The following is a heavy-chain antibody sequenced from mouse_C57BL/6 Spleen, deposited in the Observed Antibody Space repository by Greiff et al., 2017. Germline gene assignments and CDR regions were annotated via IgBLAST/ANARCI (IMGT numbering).Heavy chain of an antibody. Sequence: EVMLVESGGGLVKPGGSLKLSCAASGFTFSDYGMHWVRQAPEKGLEWVAYISSGSSTIYYADTVKGRFTISRDNAKNTLFLQMTSLRSEDTAMYYCARRGTTVVATSPYYAMDYWGQGTSVTVSS. V-gene: IGHV5-17*01. D-gene: IGHD1-1*01. J-gene: IGHJ4*01. CDR2: ISSGSSTI. CDR3: ARRGTTVVATSPYYAMDY. CDR1: GFTFSDYG.